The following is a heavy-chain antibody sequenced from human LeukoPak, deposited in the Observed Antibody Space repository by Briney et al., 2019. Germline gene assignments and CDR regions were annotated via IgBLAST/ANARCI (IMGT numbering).Heavy chain of an antibody. CDR1: GFTFSSYS. CDR3: ARDVTTYSSSWYFEYYYYGMDV. J-gene: IGHJ6*02. Sequence: GGSLRLSCAASGFTFSSYSMNWVRQAPGKGLEWVANIKQDGSEKYYVDSVKGRFTISRDNAKNSLYLQMNSLRAEDTAVYYCARDVTTYSSSWYFEYYYYGMDVWGQGTTVTVSS. CDR2: IKQDGSEK. V-gene: IGHV3-7*01. D-gene: IGHD6-13*01.